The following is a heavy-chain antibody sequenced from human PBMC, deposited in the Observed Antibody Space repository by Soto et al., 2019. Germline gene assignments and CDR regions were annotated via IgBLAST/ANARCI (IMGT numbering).Heavy chain of an antibody. CDR3: ARDRIPTGMDV. V-gene: IGHV3-66*01. J-gene: IGHJ6*02. CDR2: IYSGGST. Sequence: PGGSLRLSCAASGFTFSDYWMSWVRQAPGKGLEWVSVIYSGGSTYYADSVKGRFTIPRDNSENTLNLQMNSLRAEDTAVYYCARDRIPTGMDVWGQGTTVTVSS. CDR1: GFTFSDYW.